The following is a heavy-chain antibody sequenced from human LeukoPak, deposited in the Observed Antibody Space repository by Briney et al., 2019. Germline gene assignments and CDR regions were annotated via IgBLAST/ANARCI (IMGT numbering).Heavy chain of an antibody. Sequence: PGGSLRLSCAASGFTFSSYSMNWVRQAPGKGLEWVSSISSSSSYIYYADSVKGRFTNSRDNAKNALYLQMNSLRAGDTAVYYCARPRITIFGVVTNYYYYMDVWGKGTTVTVSS. D-gene: IGHD3-3*01. CDR2: ISSSSSYI. V-gene: IGHV3-21*01. CDR1: GFTFSSYS. J-gene: IGHJ6*03. CDR3: ARPRITIFGVVTNYYYYMDV.